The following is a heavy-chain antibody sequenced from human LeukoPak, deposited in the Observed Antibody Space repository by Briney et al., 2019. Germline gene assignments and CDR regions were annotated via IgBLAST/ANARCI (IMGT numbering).Heavy chain of an antibody. CDR2: ISAYNGNT. Sequence: ASVKVSCKASGYTFITFGITWVRQAPGQGLEWMGWISAYNGNTNYAQKLQGRVTMTTDTSTSTAYMELRSLRSDDTAVYYCARNPGSYYDPYYFDYWGQGTLVTVSS. CDR1: GYTFITFG. D-gene: IGHD1-26*01. J-gene: IGHJ4*02. V-gene: IGHV1-18*01. CDR3: ARNPGSYYDPYYFDY.